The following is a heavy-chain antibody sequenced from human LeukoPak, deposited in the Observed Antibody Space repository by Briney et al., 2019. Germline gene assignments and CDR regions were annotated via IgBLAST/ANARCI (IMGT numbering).Heavy chain of an antibody. CDR3: ARGRITMVRGGNWFDP. CDR1: GSSISSYY. V-gene: IGHV4-59*01. D-gene: IGHD3-10*01. CDR2: IYYSGST. Sequence: SETLSLTCTVSGSSISSYYWSWIRQPPGKGLEWIGYIYYSGSTNYNPSLKSRVTISVDTSKNQFSLKLSSVTAADTAVYYCARGRITMVRGGNWFDPWGQGTLVTVSS. J-gene: IGHJ5*02.